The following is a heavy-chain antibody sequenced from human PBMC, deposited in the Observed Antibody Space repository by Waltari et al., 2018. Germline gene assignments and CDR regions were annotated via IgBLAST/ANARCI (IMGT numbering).Heavy chain of an antibody. D-gene: IGHD1-20*01. CDR3: VRGNWNVNGFDV. Sequence: QVQLQQSGPGLVNPSQTLSLTCAISGASVSSNSAAWNLIWQSPSRGLEWLGRTYYRSKWYNDYAVSVRSRITINPDTSKNQFSLQLNSVTPEDTAVYYCVRGNWNVNGFDVWGQGTTVTVSS. CDR2: TYYRSKWYN. V-gene: IGHV6-1*01. CDR1: GASVSSNSAA. J-gene: IGHJ6*02.